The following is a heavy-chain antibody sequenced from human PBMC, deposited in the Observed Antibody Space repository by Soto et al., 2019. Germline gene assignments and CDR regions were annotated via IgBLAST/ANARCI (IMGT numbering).Heavy chain of an antibody. CDR3: ARVALGYCSGGSCYPQLDYYYYMDV. Sequence: GGSLRLSCAASGFTFSSYSMNWVRQAPGKGLEWVSYISSSSSTIYYADSVKGRFTISRDNAKNSLYLQMNSLRAEDTAVYYCARVALGYCSGGSCYPQLDYYYYMDVWGKGTTVTVSS. D-gene: IGHD2-15*01. V-gene: IGHV3-48*01. CDR2: ISSSSSTI. CDR1: GFTFSSYS. J-gene: IGHJ6*03.